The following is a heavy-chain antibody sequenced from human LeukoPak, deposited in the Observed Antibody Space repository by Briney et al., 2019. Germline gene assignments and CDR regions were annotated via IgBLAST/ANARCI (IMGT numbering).Heavy chain of an antibody. D-gene: IGHD2-2*01. Sequence: ASVKVSCKPSGYTFTSYVINWVRQATGQGREWMGWVNPNSGNTGYAQKFQGRVTMTRNTSISTAYMELSSQRSEDTAVYYCARGCSSTSCHSRGFDYWGQGTLVTVSS. CDR3: ARGCSSTSCHSRGFDY. CDR1: GYTFTSYV. V-gene: IGHV1-8*01. J-gene: IGHJ4*02. CDR2: VNPNSGNT.